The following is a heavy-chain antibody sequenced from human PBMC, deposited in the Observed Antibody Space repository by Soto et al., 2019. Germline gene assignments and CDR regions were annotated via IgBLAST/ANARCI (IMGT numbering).Heavy chain of an antibody. V-gene: IGHV3-21*02. CDR3: AREPGYSHISGMDV. J-gene: IGHJ6*02. Sequence: EVQLVESGGGLVKPGGSLRLSCAASGFTFTTYSINWVRQAPGKGLEWVSSISPSGGYISYADSVRGRFTISRDNAKDLVYLQMNSLRAEDTAVYYCAREPGYSHISGMDVWGQGTTVTVS. CDR2: ISPSGGYI. CDR1: GFTFTTYS. D-gene: IGHD5-18*01.